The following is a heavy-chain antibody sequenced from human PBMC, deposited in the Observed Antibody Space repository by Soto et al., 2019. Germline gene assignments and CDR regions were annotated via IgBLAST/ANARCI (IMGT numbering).Heavy chain of an antibody. CDR3: ARWATVTHDY. CDR2: ISADNTKT. CDR1: GYTFTNYG. Sequence: QVHLVQSGAEVKKPGASVRVSCKASGYTFTNYGFNWVRQAPGQGLEWMGWISADNTKTNSAQKFQDRLTMSTDTSTGTAYMELRRLRSDDTAVYYCARWATVTHDYWGQVTFVTGSS. V-gene: IGHV1-18*01. D-gene: IGHD4-17*01. J-gene: IGHJ4*02.